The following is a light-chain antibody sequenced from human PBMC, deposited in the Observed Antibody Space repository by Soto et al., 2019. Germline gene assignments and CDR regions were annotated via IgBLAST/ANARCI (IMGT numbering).Light chain of an antibody. CDR2: AAS. Sequence: DIQMTQSPSSLSASVGARVTITCRASQGISNYLAWYQQKPGKVPKLLIYAASTLQSGVPTRFSGSGSGTDFTLTISSLQPEDAATYYCQKYNSAPHTFGTGTTVDIK. J-gene: IGKJ3*01. CDR1: QGISNY. CDR3: QKYNSAPHT. V-gene: IGKV1-27*01.